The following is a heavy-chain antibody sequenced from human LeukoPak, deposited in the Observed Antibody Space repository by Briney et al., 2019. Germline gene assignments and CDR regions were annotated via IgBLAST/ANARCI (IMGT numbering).Heavy chain of an antibody. Sequence: GGSLRLSCAASGFXVSGNYISWVRQAPGKGLEWVSVTYSGGTTYYGDSVRGRFTISRDNSKNTLYLQMNSLRAEDTAVYYCARGVGIIDYWGQGTLVTVSS. V-gene: IGHV3-66*01. D-gene: IGHD7-27*01. CDR2: TYSGGTT. J-gene: IGHJ4*02. CDR1: GFXVSGNY. CDR3: ARGVGIIDY.